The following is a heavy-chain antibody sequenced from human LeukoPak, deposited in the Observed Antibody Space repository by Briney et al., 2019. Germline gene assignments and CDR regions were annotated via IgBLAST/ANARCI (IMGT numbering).Heavy chain of an antibody. V-gene: IGHV4-30-4*01. Sequence: PSETLSLTCTVSGGSISSGDYYWSWIRQPPGKGLEWIGYIYYSGSTYYNPSLKSRVTISVDTSKNQFSLRLSSVTAADTAVYYCARHNDDGSDFFDYWGQGTLVTVSS. CDR1: GGSISSGDYY. CDR2: IYYSGST. CDR3: ARHNDDGSDFFDY. D-gene: IGHD1-1*01. J-gene: IGHJ4*02.